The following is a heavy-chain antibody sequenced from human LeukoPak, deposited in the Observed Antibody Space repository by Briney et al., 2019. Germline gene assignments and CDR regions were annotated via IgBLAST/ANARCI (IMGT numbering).Heavy chain of an antibody. V-gene: IGHV3-33*01. CDR2: IWFDGSNK. Sequence: PGRSLRLSCAASGLTFSIYGMHTVRQAPGKGLEWVAVIWFDGSNKYYADSVKGRFTISRDNSKNTLYLQMNSLRAEDTAVYYCARDRDWGCSYCSYWGQGTLVTVSS. J-gene: IGHJ4*02. CDR1: GLTFSIYG. D-gene: IGHD7-27*01. CDR3: ARDRDWGCSYCSY.